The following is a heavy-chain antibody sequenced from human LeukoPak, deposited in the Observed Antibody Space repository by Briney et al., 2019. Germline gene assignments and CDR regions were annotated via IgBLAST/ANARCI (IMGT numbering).Heavy chain of an antibody. Sequence: SETLSLTCTVSGGSISSGAYYWSWLRRHQGKGLEWTRNVYNSGSTSSNRSLTSPHTTPMGTSTHQFSPRLNSVTAADTAVYYCARSGYSYGRKGETFDYRGQGTLVTVSS. CDR2: VYNSGST. J-gene: IGHJ4*02. V-gene: IGHV4-31*01. CDR3: ARSGYSYGRKGETFDY. D-gene: IGHD5-18*01. CDR1: GGSISSGAYY.